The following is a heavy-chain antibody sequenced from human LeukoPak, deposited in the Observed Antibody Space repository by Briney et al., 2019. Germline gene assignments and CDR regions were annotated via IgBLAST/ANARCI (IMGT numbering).Heavy chain of an antibody. CDR2: ISWNSGSI. CDR1: GFTFDDYA. V-gene: IGHV3-9*01. J-gene: IGHJ4*02. Sequence: PGGSLRLSCAASGFTFDDYAMHWVRQAPGKGLEWVSGISWNSGSIGYADSVKGRFTISRDNAKNSLYLQMNSLRAEDTAVYYCARIYGGNSYYFDCWGQGTLVTVSS. CDR3: ARIYGGNSYYFDC. D-gene: IGHD4-23*01.